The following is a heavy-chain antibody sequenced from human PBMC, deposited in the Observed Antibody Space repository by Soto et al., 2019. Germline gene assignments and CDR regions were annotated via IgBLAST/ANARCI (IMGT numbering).Heavy chain of an antibody. V-gene: IGHV4-30-4*01. Sequence: QVQLQESGPGLVKPSQTLSLTCTVSGGSISNAVYYGSWVRQPPGKGREWIGYTYYSGSSFFNPSLKSRVTMSKDTSKNQFSLRLTSVTAADTAVYYCARAIVVTVGGMDVWGRGTTVTVSS. CDR2: TYYSGSS. CDR3: ARAIVVTVGGMDV. J-gene: IGHJ6*02. D-gene: IGHD5-12*01. CDR1: GGSISNAVYY.